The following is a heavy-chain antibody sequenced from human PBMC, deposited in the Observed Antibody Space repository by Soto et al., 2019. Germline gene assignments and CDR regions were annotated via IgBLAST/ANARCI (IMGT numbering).Heavy chain of an antibody. Sequence: EVQLVESGGGLVKPGGSLRLSCAASGFTFSNAWMSWVRQAPGKGLEWVGRIKSKTDGGTTDYAAPVKGRFTISRDDSKNTLYLQMNSLKTEDTAVYYCTTAEYYDFWSGYFRPIYYFDYWGQGTLVTVSS. CDR1: GFTFSNAW. V-gene: IGHV3-15*01. CDR2: IKSKTDGGTT. D-gene: IGHD3-3*01. J-gene: IGHJ4*02. CDR3: TTAEYYDFWSGYFRPIYYFDY.